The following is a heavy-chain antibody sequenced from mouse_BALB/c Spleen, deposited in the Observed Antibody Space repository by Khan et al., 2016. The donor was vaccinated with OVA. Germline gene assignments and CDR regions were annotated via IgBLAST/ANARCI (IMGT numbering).Heavy chain of an antibody. V-gene: IGHV1-4*01. J-gene: IGHJ3*01. CDR3: VRDGAYHRNDGWFAY. D-gene: IGHD2-14*01. CDR1: GYTFTSYT. Sequence: QVQLQQSGAELARPGASVKMSCKASGYTFTSYTIHWIKLRPGQGLEWIGYINPSNGYTNYNQKFKDKATLTADKSSTTSYMELSNLTSDDSALYNCVRDGAYHRNDGWFAYWGQGTLVTVSA. CDR2: INPSNGYT.